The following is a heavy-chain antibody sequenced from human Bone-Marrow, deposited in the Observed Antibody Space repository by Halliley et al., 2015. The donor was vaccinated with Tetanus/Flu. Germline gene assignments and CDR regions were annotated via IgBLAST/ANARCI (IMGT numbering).Heavy chain of an antibody. D-gene: IGHD4-17*01. CDR1: GVSITSGGYY. V-gene: IGHV4-31*03. Sequence: TLSLTCTVSGVSITSGGYYWTWIRERPGKGLEWLGYTSYSGSTHSNPSLESRVTMSVDTSENQISLNLNSVTDVDTAVYYCASRPHGDRYYAYFDYWGQGALVTVSS. J-gene: IGHJ4*02. CDR3: ASRPHGDRYYAYFDY. CDR2: TSYSGST.